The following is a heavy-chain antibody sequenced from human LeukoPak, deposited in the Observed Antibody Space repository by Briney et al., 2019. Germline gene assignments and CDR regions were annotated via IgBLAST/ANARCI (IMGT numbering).Heavy chain of an antibody. CDR1: GFTFSTNS. CDR3: ARDVARDISCYTD. J-gene: IGHJ4*02. D-gene: IGHD2-2*02. CDR2: ISSSGSYI. V-gene: IGHV3-21*01. Sequence: GGSLRPSCAASGFTFSTNSMNWVRQAPGKGLEWVASISSSGSYIYYPESLKGRFTVSRDNARNSVYLQMNSLRIEDTAVYYCARDVARDISCYTDWGQGTLVTVSS.